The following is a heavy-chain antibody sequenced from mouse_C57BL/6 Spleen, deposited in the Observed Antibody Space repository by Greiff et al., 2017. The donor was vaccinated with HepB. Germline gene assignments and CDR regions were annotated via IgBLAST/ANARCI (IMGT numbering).Heavy chain of an antibody. D-gene: IGHD2-1*01. CDR1: GFNIKDDY. J-gene: IGHJ2*01. V-gene: IGHV14-4*01. CDR3: TTGYYGKGYFDY. Sequence: VQLKQSGAELVRPGASVKLSCTASGFNIKDDYMHWVKQRPEQGLEWIGWIDPENGDTEYASKFQGKATITADTSSNTAYLQLSSLTSEDTAVYYCTTGYYGKGYFDYWGQGTTLTVSS. CDR2: IDPENGDT.